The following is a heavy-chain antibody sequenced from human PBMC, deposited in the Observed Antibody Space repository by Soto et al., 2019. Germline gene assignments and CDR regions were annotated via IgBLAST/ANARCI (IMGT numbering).Heavy chain of an antibody. CDR1: GYPISSGYY. J-gene: IGHJ6*02. V-gene: IGHV4-38-2*02. Sequence: PSETLSLTCAVSGYPISSGYYWGWIRQPPGKGLEWIGSIYHSGSTYYNPSLKSRVTISVDTSKNQFSLKLSSVTAADTAVYYCARDDLSGWYNYYYYYGMDVWGQGTTVTVSS. D-gene: IGHD6-19*01. CDR3: ARDDLSGWYNYYYYYGMDV. CDR2: IYHSGST.